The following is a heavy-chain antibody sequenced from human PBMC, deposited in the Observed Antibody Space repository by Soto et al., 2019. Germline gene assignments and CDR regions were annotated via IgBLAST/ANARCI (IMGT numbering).Heavy chain of an antibody. D-gene: IGHD2-15*01. J-gene: IGHJ5*02. CDR2: IIPIFGTA. CDR1: GGTFSSYA. Sequence: ASVKVSCKASGGTFSSYAISWVRQAPGQGLEWMGGIIPIFGTANYAQKFQGRVTITADESTSTAYMELSSLRSEDTAVYYCARGFCSGGSCSSSTWSAPGGREPW. CDR3: ARGFCSGGSCSSSTWSAP. V-gene: IGHV1-69*13.